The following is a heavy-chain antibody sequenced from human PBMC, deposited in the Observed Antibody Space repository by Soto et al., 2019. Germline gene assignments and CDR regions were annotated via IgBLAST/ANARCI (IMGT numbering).Heavy chain of an antibody. CDR3: AKERDQFLEWLPPYFDY. CDR1: GFTFSSYG. D-gene: IGHD3-3*01. J-gene: IGHJ4*02. V-gene: IGHV3-30*18. Sequence: PGGSLRLSCAASGFTFSSYGMHWVRQAPGKGLEWVAVISYDGSNKYYADSVKGRFTISRDNSKNTLYLQMNSLRAEDTAVYYCAKERDQFLEWLPPYFDYWGQGTLVTVSS. CDR2: ISYDGSNK.